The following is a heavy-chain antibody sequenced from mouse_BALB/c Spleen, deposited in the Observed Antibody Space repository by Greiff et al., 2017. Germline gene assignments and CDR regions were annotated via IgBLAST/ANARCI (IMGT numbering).Heavy chain of an antibody. CDR1: GFSLTSYG. Sequence: VKLVESGPGLVQPSQSLSITCTVSGFSLTSYGVHWVRQSPGKGLEWLGVIWSGGSTDYNAAFISRLSISKDNSKSQVFFKMNSLQANDTAIYYCARGEFYYGYGYFDVWGAGTTVTVSS. CDR3: ARGEFYYGYGYFDV. J-gene: IGHJ1*01. V-gene: IGHV2-2*02. D-gene: IGHD2-1*01. CDR2: IWSGGST.